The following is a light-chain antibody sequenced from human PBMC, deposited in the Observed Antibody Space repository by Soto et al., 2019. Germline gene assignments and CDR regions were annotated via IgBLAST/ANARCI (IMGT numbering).Light chain of an antibody. Sequence: EIVLTQSPATLSLSPGERATLSCRASQSVSSYLAWYQQKPGQAPRLLIYDASNRATGIPARFRGRGSGTDFTLTISSLDPEDFAVYYCQQRTNWPLTFGGGTKVELK. CDR1: QSVSSY. CDR3: QQRTNWPLT. J-gene: IGKJ4*01. CDR2: DAS. V-gene: IGKV3-11*01.